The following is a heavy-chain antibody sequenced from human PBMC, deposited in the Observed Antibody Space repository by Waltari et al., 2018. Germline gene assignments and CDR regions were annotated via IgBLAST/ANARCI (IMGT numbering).Heavy chain of an antibody. CDR3: ARDGLGSSHDY. CDR2: IHSDGRST. CDR1: GFSISGYW. J-gene: IGHJ4*02. V-gene: IGHV3-74*01. Sequence: EVQLVESGGGLLQQGGSLRLSCAASGFSISGYWMHWVRQAPGKGLVWVSRIHSDGRSTNYADSVRGRFTISRDNAKNMVYLQMNSLRADDTAVYFCARDGLGSSHDYWGQGTLVTVSS. D-gene: IGHD6-6*01.